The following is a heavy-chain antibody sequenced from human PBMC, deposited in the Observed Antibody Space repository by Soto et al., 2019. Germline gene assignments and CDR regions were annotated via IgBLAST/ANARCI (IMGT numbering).Heavy chain of an antibody. Sequence: QVQLVQSGAEVKKPGASVQVSCKASGYTFTIYDINWVRQATGQGLEWRGWMNPNSGNTGYAQKCQGRVTMTRNTSISTASMELSNLRSEDTAVYCCARESQWVIDYWGQGTRVTGSS. D-gene: IGHD6-19*01. CDR1: GYTFTIYD. CDR3: ARESQWVIDY. V-gene: IGHV1-8*01. CDR2: MNPNSGNT. J-gene: IGHJ4*02.